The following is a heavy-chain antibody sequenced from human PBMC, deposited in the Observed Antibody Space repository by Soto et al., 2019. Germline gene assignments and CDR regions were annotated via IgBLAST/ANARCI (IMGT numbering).Heavy chain of an antibody. V-gene: IGHV3-23*01. D-gene: IGHD6-19*01. Sequence: EVQLLESGGGLVQPGGSLRLSCAASGFTFSSYAMSWVRQAPGKGLEWVSAISGSGGSTYYADSVKGRFTISRDNSKNTLYLQMNSLRVEDTAVYYCANWHYSSRFGYWGQGTLVTVSS. CDR1: GFTFSSYA. J-gene: IGHJ4*02. CDR3: ANWHYSSRFGY. CDR2: ISGSGGST.